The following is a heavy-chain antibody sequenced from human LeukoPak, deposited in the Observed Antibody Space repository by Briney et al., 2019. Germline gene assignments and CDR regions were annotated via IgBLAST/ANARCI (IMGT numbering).Heavy chain of an antibody. J-gene: IGHJ6*02. CDR3: ASSILTGYFKTYYYYGMDV. Sequence: NSSETLSLTCAVYGGSFSGYYWSWIRQPPGKGLEWIGEINHSGSTNYNPSLKSRVTISVDTSKNQFSLKLSSVTAADTAVYYCASSILTGYFKTYYYYGMDVWGQGTTVTVSS. CDR1: GGSFSGYY. V-gene: IGHV4-34*01. CDR2: INHSGST. D-gene: IGHD3-9*01.